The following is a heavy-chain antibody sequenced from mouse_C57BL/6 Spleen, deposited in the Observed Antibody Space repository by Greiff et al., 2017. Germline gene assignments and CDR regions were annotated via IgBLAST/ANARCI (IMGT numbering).Heavy chain of an antibody. CDR3: ARHGHSVRGFAY. D-gene: IGHD1-1*01. J-gene: IGHJ3*01. V-gene: IGHV1-53*01. Sequence: QVQLQQPGTELVKPGASVKLSCKASGYTFTGYWMHWVKQRPGQGLEWIGNINPSNGGTNYNEKFKSKATLTVDKSSRAAYVQPSSLTSEDSAVYYSARHGHSVRGFAYWGQGTLVTVSA. CDR2: INPSNGGT. CDR1: GYTFTGYW.